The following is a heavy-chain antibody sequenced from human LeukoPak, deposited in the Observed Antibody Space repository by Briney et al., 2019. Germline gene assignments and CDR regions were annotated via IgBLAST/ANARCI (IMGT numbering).Heavy chain of an antibody. V-gene: IGHV4-34*01. CDR3: ARGGPPGYYYDYYMDV. CDR2: INHSGST. Sequence: SETLSLTCAVYGGSSSGYYWSWIRQPPGKGLEWIGEINHSGSTNYNPSLKSRVTISVDTSKNQFSLKMSSVTAADTAVYFCARGGPPGYYYDYYMDVWGKGTTVTISS. J-gene: IGHJ6*03. CDR1: GGSSSGYY.